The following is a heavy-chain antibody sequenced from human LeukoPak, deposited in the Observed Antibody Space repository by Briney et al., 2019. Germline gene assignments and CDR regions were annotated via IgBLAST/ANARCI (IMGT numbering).Heavy chain of an antibody. Sequence: GGSLRLSCVASGFTFSNYAMSWIRQAPGKGLEWVSYISSSSSYTNYADSVKGRFTISRDNAKNSLYLQMNCLRAEDTAVYYCARVPFYSSSWQFDYWGQGALVTVSS. CDR1: GFTFSNYA. CDR2: ISSSSSYT. CDR3: ARVPFYSSSWQFDY. D-gene: IGHD6-13*01. V-gene: IGHV3-11*06. J-gene: IGHJ4*02.